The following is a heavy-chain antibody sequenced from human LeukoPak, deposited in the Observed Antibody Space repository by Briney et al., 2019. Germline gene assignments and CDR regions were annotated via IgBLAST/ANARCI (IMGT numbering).Heavy chain of an antibody. CDR1: GGSISSGGYS. CDR2: IYHSGST. CDR3: ARGMITKRRYFDL. Sequence: PSETLSLTCAVSGGSISSGGYSWSWIRQPPGKGLEWIGYIYHSGSTYYNPSRKGRVTISVDRSKNQFSLKLSSVTAADTAVYYCARGMITKRRYFDLWGRGTLVTVSS. D-gene: IGHD1-14*01. V-gene: IGHV4-30-2*01. J-gene: IGHJ2*01.